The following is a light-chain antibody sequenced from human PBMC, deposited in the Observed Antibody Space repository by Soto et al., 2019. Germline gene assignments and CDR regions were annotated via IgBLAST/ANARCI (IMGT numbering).Light chain of an antibody. V-gene: IGLV2-14*01. J-gene: IGLJ1*01. CDR1: SSDVGGYKY. CDR2: DVT. CDR3: SSYRRGSTYV. Sequence: ALTQPASVSGSPGQSITVSCTGTSSDVGGYKYVSWYQQHPGKAPRLMIYDVTNRPSGVSNRFSGSKSGNTASLTISGLQAEDEADYYCSSYRRGSTYVFGTGTKLTVL.